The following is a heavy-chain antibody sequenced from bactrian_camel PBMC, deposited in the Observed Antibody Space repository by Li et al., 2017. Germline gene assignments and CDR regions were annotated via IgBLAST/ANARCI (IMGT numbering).Heavy chain of an antibody. J-gene: IGHJ4*01. Sequence: VQLVESGGGSVQAGGSLRLSCAASGLTFIGGNCMGWVRQAPGKGLEWLAAITETNNTYYGDSVKGRFTISRDNAKSTVYLQMNNLKPEDTAMYYCAADLASYWRGGNFAPEVVPRFTYRGQGTQVTVS. D-gene: IGHD1*01. CDR1: GLTFIGGNC. V-gene: IGHV3S1*01. CDR3: AADLASYWRGGNFAPEVVPRFTY. CDR2: ITETNNT.